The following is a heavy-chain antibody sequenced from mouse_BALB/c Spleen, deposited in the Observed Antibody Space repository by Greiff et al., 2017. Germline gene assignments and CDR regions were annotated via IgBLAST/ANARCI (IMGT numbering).Heavy chain of an antibody. J-gene: IGHJ2*01. CDR3: ARARYGNPGDY. D-gene: IGHD2-10*02. CDR2: IDPANGNT. Sequence: EVQLQQSGAELVKPGASVKLSCTASGFNIKDTYMHWVKQRPEQGLEWIGRIDPANGNTKYDPKFQGKATITADTSSNTAYLQLSSLTSEDTAVYYCARARYGNPGDYWGQGTTLTVSS. CDR1: GFNIKDTY. V-gene: IGHV14-3*02.